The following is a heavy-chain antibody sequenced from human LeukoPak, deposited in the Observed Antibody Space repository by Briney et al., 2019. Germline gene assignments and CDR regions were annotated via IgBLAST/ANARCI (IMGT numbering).Heavy chain of an antibody. D-gene: IGHD6-13*01. CDR3: VRDSRYGSGWFEDGLDF. Sequence: SEILSLTCTVSGDSVRSYYRSWIRQPPGQGPEWLGHINDRGSTNYHPPLQGRVTISIDTSKNQFSLKVNSVTAADTAVYYCVRDSRYGSGWFEDGLDFWGQGTTVTVSS. CDR1: GDSVRSYY. J-gene: IGHJ6*02. V-gene: IGHV4-59*02. CDR2: INDRGST.